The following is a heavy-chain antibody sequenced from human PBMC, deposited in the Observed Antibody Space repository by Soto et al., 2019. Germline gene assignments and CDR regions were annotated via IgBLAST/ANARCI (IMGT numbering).Heavy chain of an antibody. V-gene: IGHV1-46*01. Sequence: QVQLVQSGAEVKKPGASVKVSCKASGYTFISYYMYWVRQAPGQGLEWMGIINPNTGTTVYAQKFQGRVTMTRDTSTSTAYMELSSLSSADTAVYYFARSRVTYDRSGYYHFWGQGTLVTVSS. CDR1: GYTFISYY. CDR2: INPNTGTT. CDR3: ARSRVTYDRSGYYHF. J-gene: IGHJ4*02. D-gene: IGHD3-22*01.